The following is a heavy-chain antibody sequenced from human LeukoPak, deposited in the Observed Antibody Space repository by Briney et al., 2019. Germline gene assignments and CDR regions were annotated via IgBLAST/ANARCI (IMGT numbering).Heavy chain of an antibody. J-gene: IGHJ4*02. V-gene: IGHV3-21*01. CDR1: GFDLSTYT. D-gene: IGHD5-12*01. Sequence: GGSLRLSCAASGFDLSTYTMNWVRQAPGKGLEWVSSITGNSHYVYYADSVKGRFNISRDNAQNSLFLQMNSLRAEDTAVYYCARDGMSDYDYFDYWGQGTLVTVSS. CDR2: ITGNSHYV. CDR3: ARDGMSDYDYFDY.